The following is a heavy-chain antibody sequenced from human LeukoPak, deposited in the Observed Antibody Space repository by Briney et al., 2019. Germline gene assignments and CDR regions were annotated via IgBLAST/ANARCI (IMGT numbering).Heavy chain of an antibody. V-gene: IGHV4-59*01. CDR2: IYYSGST. CDR1: GGSISSYY. Sequence: SETLSLTCTVSGGSISSYYWSWIRQPPEKGLEWIGYIYYSGSTNYNPSLKSRVTISVDTSKNQFSLKLSSVTAADTAVYYCARVEVQGGYPDYWGQGTLVTVSS. CDR3: ARVEVQGGYPDY. J-gene: IGHJ4*02. D-gene: IGHD5-12*01.